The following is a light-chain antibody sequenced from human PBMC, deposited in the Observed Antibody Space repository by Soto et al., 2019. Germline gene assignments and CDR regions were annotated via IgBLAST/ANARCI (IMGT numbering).Light chain of an antibody. J-gene: IGLJ3*02. Sequence: QSALTQPASVSGSPGQSITISCTGTNSDVGGYNYVSWYQQYPGKAPKLMIYEVSNRPSGVSNRFSGSKSGNTASLTISGLQAEDEVDYYCSSYTSSILVFDGGTKLTVL. CDR1: NSDVGGYNY. CDR2: EVS. V-gene: IGLV2-14*01. CDR3: SSYTSSILV.